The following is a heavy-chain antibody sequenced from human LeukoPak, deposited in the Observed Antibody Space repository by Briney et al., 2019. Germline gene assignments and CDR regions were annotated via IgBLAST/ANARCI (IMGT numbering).Heavy chain of an antibody. CDR1: GFTFSSYS. V-gene: IGHV3-21*01. D-gene: IGHD3-10*01. Sequence: GGSLRLSCAASGFTFSSYSMNWVRQAPGKGLEWVSSISSSSSYIYYADSVKGRFTISRDNAKNSLYLQMNSLRAEDTAVYYCARDPPEPRITMVRGVRCYFDYWGQGTLVTVSS. CDR2: ISSSSSYI. J-gene: IGHJ4*02. CDR3: ARDPPEPRITMVRGVRCYFDY.